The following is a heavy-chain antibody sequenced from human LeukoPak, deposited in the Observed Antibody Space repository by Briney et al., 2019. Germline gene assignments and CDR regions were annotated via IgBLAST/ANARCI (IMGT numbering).Heavy chain of an antibody. CDR3: ASLGGSGSWNFGY. V-gene: IGHV4-59*01. D-gene: IGHD3-10*01. Sequence: SETLSLTCAVSRGSISSYYWSWIRQSPGKGLEWLGYIYYDGSTNYNPSLKSRATISLDTSKNQFSLRLSSVTAADTAVYYCASLGGSGSWNFGYWGQGALVTVSS. CDR1: RGSISSYY. J-gene: IGHJ4*02. CDR2: IYYDGST.